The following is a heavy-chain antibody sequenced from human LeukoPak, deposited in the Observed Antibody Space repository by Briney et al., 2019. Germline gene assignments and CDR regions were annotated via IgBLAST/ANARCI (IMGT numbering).Heavy chain of an antibody. J-gene: IGHJ4*02. Sequence: SETLSLTCTVSGGSISSGDYYWSWIRQPPGKGLEWIGYIYYSGSTYYNPSLKSRVTISVDTSKNQFSLKLSSVTAADTAVYYCARGYCSGGSCYLGDYWGQGTLVTVSS. D-gene: IGHD2-15*01. CDR2: IYYSGST. CDR3: ARGYCSGGSCYLGDY. CDR1: GGSISSGDYY. V-gene: IGHV4-30-4*01.